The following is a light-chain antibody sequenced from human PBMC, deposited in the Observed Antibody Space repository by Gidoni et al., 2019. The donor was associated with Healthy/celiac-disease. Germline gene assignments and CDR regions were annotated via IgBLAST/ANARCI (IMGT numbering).Light chain of an antibody. CDR3: QQYYSTPLT. J-gene: IGKJ1*01. CDR1: QSVLYSSNHQNY. V-gene: IGKV4-1*01. CDR2: WAS. Sequence: DIVMTQSPDSLAVSLGERATINCKSSQSVLYSSNHQNYLAWYQQKPGQPPKLLIYWASTRESGVPDRFSGSGSGTDFTLTISSLQAEDVAVYYCQQYYSTPLTFGQGTKVEIK.